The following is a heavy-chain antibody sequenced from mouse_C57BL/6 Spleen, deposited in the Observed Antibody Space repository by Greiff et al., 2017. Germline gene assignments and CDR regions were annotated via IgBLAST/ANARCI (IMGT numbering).Heavy chain of an antibody. V-gene: IGHV3-6*01. D-gene: IGHD1-1*02. CDR3: AREGGNWYFDV. Sequence: EVQLQESGPGLVKPSQSLSLTCSVTGYSITSGYYWNWIRQFPGNKLEWMGYISYDGSNNFNPSLKNRIFITRDTSKDQVFLKFNSVTTEDTATDTCAREGGNWYFDVWGTGTTVTVSS. CDR2: ISYDGSN. J-gene: IGHJ1*03. CDR1: GYSITSGYY.